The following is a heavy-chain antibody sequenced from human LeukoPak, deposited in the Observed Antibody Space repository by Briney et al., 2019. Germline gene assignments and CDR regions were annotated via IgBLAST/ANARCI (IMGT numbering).Heavy chain of an antibody. Sequence: GGSLRLSCAASGFTFSEYYMSWIRQAPGKGLEWVSYISSSGSTIYYADSVKGRFTISRDNAKNSLYLQMNSLRAEDTAVYYCARPNYDSSGYFDYWGQGTLVTVSS. CDR2: ISSSGSTI. D-gene: IGHD3-22*01. CDR3: ARPNYDSSGYFDY. V-gene: IGHV3-11*01. CDR1: GFTFSEYY. J-gene: IGHJ4*02.